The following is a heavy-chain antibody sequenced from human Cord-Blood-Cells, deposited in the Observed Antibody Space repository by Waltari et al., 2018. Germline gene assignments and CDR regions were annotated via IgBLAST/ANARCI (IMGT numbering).Heavy chain of an antibody. D-gene: IGHD2-15*01. CDR2: MNPNSGNT. CDR3: ARGRAYCSGGSCYYYGMDV. CDR1: GYTFTSYD. Sequence: QVQLVQSGAEVKKPGASVKVSCKASGYTFTSYDIHWVRQATGQGLEWMGWMNPNSGNTGYAQKFQGRVTMTRNTSISTAYMELSSLRSEDTAVYYCARGRAYCSGGSCYYYGMDVWGQGTTVTVSS. V-gene: IGHV1-8*01. J-gene: IGHJ6*02.